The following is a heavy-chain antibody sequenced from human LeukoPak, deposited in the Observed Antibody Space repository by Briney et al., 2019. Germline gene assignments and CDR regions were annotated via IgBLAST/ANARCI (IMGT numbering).Heavy chain of an antibody. CDR3: ARAGCSGGRCYGNWGLDQ. D-gene: IGHD2-15*01. CDR1: GFSFNTFA. V-gene: IGHV3-30*04. CDR2: ISDDGSKK. Sequence: GGSLRLSCAASGFSFNTFAMHWVRQAPDKGLEWVAVISDDGSKKYHADSVKGRFTISRDNSENTLYLQMNTLKGDDTAMYYCARAGCSGGRCYGNWGLDQWGQGTLVTVSS. J-gene: IGHJ4*02.